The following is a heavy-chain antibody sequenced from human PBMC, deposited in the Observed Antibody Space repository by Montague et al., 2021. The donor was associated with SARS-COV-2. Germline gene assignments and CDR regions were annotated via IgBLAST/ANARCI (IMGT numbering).Heavy chain of an antibody. D-gene: IGHD3-3*01. CDR3: AGSGVGIFDFSYFDS. V-gene: IGHV4-38-2*02. CDR2: RYQNGAT. J-gene: IGHJ4*02. Sequence: SETLSLTCSASGFSISSGYYWGWIRQTPGKGLEWIGSRYQNGATXYSPSLKRPVTILLDTSKNQFSLSLTSVTAADTAVYYCAGSGVGIFDFSYFDSWGQGSLVIVSS. CDR1: GFSISSGYY.